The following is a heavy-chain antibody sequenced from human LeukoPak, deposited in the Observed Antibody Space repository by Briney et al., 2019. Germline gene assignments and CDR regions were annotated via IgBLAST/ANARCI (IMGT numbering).Heavy chain of an antibody. Sequence: GGSLRLSCAASGFTSSSYAMSWVRQAPGKGLEWVSAISDSGGSTYYADSVKGRFTISRDNSRNTLYLQMNSLRAEDTAVYYCAKDRYGDYVGFSYWGQGTLVTVSS. J-gene: IGHJ4*02. CDR1: GFTSSSYA. CDR3: AKDRYGDYVGFSY. D-gene: IGHD4-17*01. CDR2: ISDSGGST. V-gene: IGHV3-23*01.